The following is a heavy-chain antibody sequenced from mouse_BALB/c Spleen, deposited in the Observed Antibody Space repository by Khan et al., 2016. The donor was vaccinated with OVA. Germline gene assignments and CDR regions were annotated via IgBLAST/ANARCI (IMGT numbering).Heavy chain of an antibody. CDR2: ININTGEP. CDR1: GYTFTNYG. J-gene: IGHJ4*01. CDR3: ARGGRRAMDY. D-gene: IGHD3-3*01. V-gene: IGHV9-3-1*01. Sequence: QIQLVQSGPELKKPGETVKISCKASGYTFTNYGMNWVKQAPGKGLKWMGWININTGEPTYADDFKGRFAFSLETSARSAYLQINNLKNEDTATYFCARGGRRAMDYWGQGTSVTVSS.